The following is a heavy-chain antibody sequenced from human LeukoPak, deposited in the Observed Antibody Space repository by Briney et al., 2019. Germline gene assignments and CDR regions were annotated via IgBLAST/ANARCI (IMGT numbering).Heavy chain of an antibody. V-gene: IGHV4-4*09. CDR3: ARHSVPRYQLLYARFDP. CDR2: IYTSGST. CDR1: GGSISSYY. Sequence: PSETLSLTCTVSGGSISSYYWSWIRQPPGKGLEWIGYIYTSGSTNYNPSLTIRVPISVATSKNQFSLKLSSVTATDTAVYYCARHSVPRYQLLYARFDPWGQGTLVTVSS. J-gene: IGHJ5*02. D-gene: IGHD2-2*02.